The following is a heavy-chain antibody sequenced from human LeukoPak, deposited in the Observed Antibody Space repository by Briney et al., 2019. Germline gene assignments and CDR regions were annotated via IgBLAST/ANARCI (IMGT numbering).Heavy chain of an antibody. V-gene: IGHV4-39*01. CDR1: GGSISGSSYY. J-gene: IGHJ5*02. CDR3: ARRGAASWGWFDP. D-gene: IGHD6-13*01. Sequence: SETLSLTCTVSGGSISGSSYYWGWIRQPPGKGREWIGSIYYSGSTYYNPSLKSRVTISVDTSKNQFSLKLSSVTAADTAVYYCARRGAASWGWFDPWGQGTLVTVSS. CDR2: IYYSGST.